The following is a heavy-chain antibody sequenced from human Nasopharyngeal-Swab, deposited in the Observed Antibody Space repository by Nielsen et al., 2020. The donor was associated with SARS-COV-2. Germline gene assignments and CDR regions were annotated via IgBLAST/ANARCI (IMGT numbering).Heavy chain of an antibody. J-gene: IGHJ3*02. CDR2: IGWNSGSI. D-gene: IGHD6-13*01. V-gene: IGHV3-9*01. Sequence: GGSLRLSCAASGFTFDDYAMHWVRQAPGKGLEWVSGIGWNSGSIGYADSVKGRFTISRDNAKNSLYLQMNSLRAEDTALYYCAKVAAAEPFDAFDIWGQGTMVTVSS. CDR1: GFTFDDYA. CDR3: AKVAAAEPFDAFDI.